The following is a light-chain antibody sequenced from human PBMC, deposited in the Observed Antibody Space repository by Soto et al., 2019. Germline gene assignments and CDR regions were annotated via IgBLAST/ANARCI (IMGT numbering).Light chain of an antibody. Sequence: TISRDTVSFPPGETVTLSCGVSQSVRTNLAWYQQIPGQAPRLLIHYSSTRATDVPARFSGSGSGTNFTLAISSLFYADFAIQYGPADSTWLLNRFAQRIKV. CDR3: PADSTWLLNR. J-gene: IGKJ1*01. CDR1: QSVRTN. CDR2: YSS. V-gene: IGKV3D-15*01.